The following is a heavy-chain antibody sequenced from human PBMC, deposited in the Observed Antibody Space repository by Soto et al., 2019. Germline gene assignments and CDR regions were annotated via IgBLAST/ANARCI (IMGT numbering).Heavy chain of an antibody. CDR3: ASNVMVRGVTNYYYYGMDV. Sequence: GDSLKISCKGSGYSFTSYWISWVRQMPGKGLEWMGRIDPSDSYTNYSPSFQGHVTISADKSISTAYLQWSSLKASDTAMYYCASNVMVRGVTNYYYYGMDVWGQGTTVTVSS. D-gene: IGHD3-10*01. V-gene: IGHV5-10-1*01. J-gene: IGHJ6*02. CDR2: IDPSDSYT. CDR1: GYSFTSYW.